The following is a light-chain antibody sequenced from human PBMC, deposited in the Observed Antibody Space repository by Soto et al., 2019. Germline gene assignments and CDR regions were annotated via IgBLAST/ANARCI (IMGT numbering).Light chain of an antibody. CDR3: QQVNSYPLT. Sequence: AIQLTQSTSSLSASVGDRVNITCRASQGISSALAWYQHKPGQAPKLLIYDASSLESGVPSRFSGSGSGTDFTLTISSLQPEDFATYDLQQVNSYPLTFGPGTKGDIK. V-gene: IGKV1-13*02. CDR2: DAS. J-gene: IGKJ3*01. CDR1: QGISSA.